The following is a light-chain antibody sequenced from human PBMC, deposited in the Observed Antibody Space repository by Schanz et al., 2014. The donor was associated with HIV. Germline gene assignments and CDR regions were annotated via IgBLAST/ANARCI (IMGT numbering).Light chain of an antibody. J-gene: IGKJ4*01. CDR1: QSVSRY. V-gene: IGKV3-15*01. Sequence: EIVMTQSPAILSVSPGERVTLSCRARQSVSRYLAWYQHKPGQAPRLLMYDTNTRATGIPARISGSGSGREFTLTIGSLQSEDVAVYYCQHYSDWPNFGGGTKVEIK. CDR2: DTN. CDR3: QHYSDWPN.